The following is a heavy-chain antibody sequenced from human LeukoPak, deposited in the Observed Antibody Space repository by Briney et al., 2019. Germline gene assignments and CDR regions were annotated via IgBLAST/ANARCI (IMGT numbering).Heavy chain of an antibody. Sequence: GGSLRLYRAASGFSFGSNFMSWVRQAKGKGLEWVSALSGSSGDTYYADSVKGRITISRDNSKNTLYLQMNSLRDEDTAVYYCAKDFRDGYNPYYFDYWGQGTLVTVSS. J-gene: IGHJ4*02. CDR1: GFSFGSNF. CDR2: LSGSSGDT. V-gene: IGHV3-23*01. CDR3: AKDFRDGYNPYYFDY. D-gene: IGHD5-24*01.